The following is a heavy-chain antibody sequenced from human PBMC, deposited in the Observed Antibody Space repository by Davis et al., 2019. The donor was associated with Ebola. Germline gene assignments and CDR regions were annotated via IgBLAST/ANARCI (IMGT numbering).Heavy chain of an antibody. J-gene: IGHJ6*04. V-gene: IGHV1-18*01. Sequence: AASVKVSCKASGYTFINFGITWVRQAPGQGLEWMAWINTYSGNTHFAQKFQGRVTLTADTSTTTVYMELRSLTSDDTAVYYCARDLATSSGAHFFYFGMDVWGEGTSVAVSS. CDR3: ARDLATSSGAHFFYFGMDV. CDR2: INTYSGNT. CDR1: GYTFINFG. D-gene: IGHD3-10*01.